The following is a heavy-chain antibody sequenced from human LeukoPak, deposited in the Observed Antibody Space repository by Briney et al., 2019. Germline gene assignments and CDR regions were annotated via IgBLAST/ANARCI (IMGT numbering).Heavy chain of an antibody. D-gene: IGHD1-26*01. V-gene: IGHV1-69*05. CDR3: ARVRSGSYSRYYFDY. J-gene: IGHJ4*02. Sequence: SVKVSCKASGGTFSSYAISWVRQAPGQGLEWMGGIIPIFGTANYAQKFQGRVTIITDESTSTAYMELSSLRSEDTAVYYCARVRSGSYSRYYFDYWGQGTLVTVSS. CDR1: GGTFSSYA. CDR2: IIPIFGTA.